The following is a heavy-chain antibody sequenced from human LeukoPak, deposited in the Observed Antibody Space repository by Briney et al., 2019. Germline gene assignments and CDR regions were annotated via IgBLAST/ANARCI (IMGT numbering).Heavy chain of an antibody. J-gene: IGHJ4*02. CDR1: GYTLTELS. V-gene: IGHV1-24*01. CDR3: ATEYSSSWYSVY. D-gene: IGHD6-13*01. Sequence: EASVKVSCKVSGYTLTELSMHWVRQAPGKGLEWMGGSDPEDGETIYAQKFQGRVTMTEDTSTDTAYMELSSLRSEDTAVYYCATEYSSSWYSVYWGQGTLVTVSS. CDR2: SDPEDGET.